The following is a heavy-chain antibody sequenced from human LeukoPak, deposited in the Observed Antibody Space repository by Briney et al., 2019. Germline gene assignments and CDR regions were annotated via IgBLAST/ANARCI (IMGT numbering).Heavy chain of an antibody. D-gene: IGHD3-3*01. Sequence: GGSLRLSCAASGFPLSSYGMHWVRQAPGKGLEWVAVISYDGSNKYYADSVKGRFTISRDNSKNTLYLQMNSLRAEDTAVYYCAKDLYDFWSGYSPSASYYYYGMDVWGQGTTVTVSS. CDR2: ISYDGSNK. V-gene: IGHV3-30*18. CDR1: GFPLSSYG. CDR3: AKDLYDFWSGYSPSASYYYYGMDV. J-gene: IGHJ6*02.